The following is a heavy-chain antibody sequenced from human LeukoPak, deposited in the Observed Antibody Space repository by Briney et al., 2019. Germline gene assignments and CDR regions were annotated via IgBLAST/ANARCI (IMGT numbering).Heavy chain of an antibody. CDR3: AKDWDDYGDYLPLDY. Sequence: GGSLRLSCAASGFTFSSSWMNWVRQAPGKGLEWVSAIRGSGGGTYYADSVKGRFTISRDNSENTLYLQMNSLRAEDTAIYYCAKDWDDYGDYLPLDYWGQGTLVTVSS. D-gene: IGHD4-17*01. J-gene: IGHJ4*02. V-gene: IGHV3-23*01. CDR1: GFTFSSSW. CDR2: IRGSGGGT.